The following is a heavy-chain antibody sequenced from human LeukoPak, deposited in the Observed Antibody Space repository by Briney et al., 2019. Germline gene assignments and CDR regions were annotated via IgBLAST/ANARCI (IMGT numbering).Heavy chain of an antibody. V-gene: IGHV1-2*02. D-gene: IGHD5-12*01. CDR1: GYTFTAYY. CDR3: ARAYSGFEAFDY. CDR2: IHPNSGGT. J-gene: IGHJ4*02. Sequence: GASVKVSCKTSGYTFTAYYLHWVRQAPGQGLEWMGWIHPNSGGTNYEQKFQGRVTMTRDTSITTAYMDLSSLISDDTAVYYCARAYSGFEAFDYWGQGTLVTVSS.